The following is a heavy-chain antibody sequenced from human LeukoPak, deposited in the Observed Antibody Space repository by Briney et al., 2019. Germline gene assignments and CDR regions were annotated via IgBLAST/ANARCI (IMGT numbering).Heavy chain of an antibody. D-gene: IGHD5-18*01. CDR1: GYTFTSYY. J-gene: IGHJ4*02. V-gene: IGHV1-46*01. CDR2: INPSGGST. CDR3: ARGLRDSYGTKRHFDY. Sequence: ASVKVSCKXSGYTFTSYYMHWVRQPPGQGLEWMGIINPSGGSTSYSQKFQGRVTMTRDTSTSTVYMELSSLRSEDTAVYYCARGLRDSYGTKRHFDYWGQGTLVTVSS.